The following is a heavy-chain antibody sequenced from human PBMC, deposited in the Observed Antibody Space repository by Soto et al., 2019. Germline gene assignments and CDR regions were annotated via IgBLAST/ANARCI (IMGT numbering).Heavy chain of an antibody. CDR2: ISGSGGST. V-gene: IGHV3-23*01. D-gene: IGHD2-15*01. Sequence: GGSLRLSCAASGFTFSSYAMSWVRQAPGKGLERVSAISGSGGSTYYADSVKGRFTISRDNSKNTLYLQMNSLRAEDTAVYYCAKVPGYCSGGSCYSYYYYGMDVWGQGTTVTVSS. CDR1: GFTFSSYA. J-gene: IGHJ6*02. CDR3: AKVPGYCSGGSCYSYYYYGMDV.